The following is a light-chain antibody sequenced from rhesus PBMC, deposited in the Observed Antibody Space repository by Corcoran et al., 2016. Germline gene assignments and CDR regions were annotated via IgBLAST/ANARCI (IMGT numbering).Light chain of an antibody. Sequence: QVILTQSPATLSLSPGERATLSCRASQSVHNFLAWYQQKPGQAPRLLLYGASSRAAAIPDRFSGSGSGTDFTLTIRSLEPEDVGVYYCYQHRSGYTFGPGTTVDIK. CDR2: GAS. CDR3: YQHRSGYT. V-gene: IGKV3-10*01. CDR1: QSVHNF. J-gene: IGKJ3*01.